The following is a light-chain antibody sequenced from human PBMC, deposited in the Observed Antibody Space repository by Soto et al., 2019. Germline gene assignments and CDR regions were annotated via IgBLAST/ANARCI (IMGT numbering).Light chain of an antibody. CDR2: DVT. J-gene: IGLJ1*01. V-gene: IGLV2-14*01. CDR1: SSDVGGYNY. CDR3: CSFTTSSTDV. Sequence: QSALTQPASVSGSPGQSITISCTGTSSDVGGYNYVSWYQQYPGKAPKVMIYDVTNRPSGVSNRFSGSRSGNTASLTISGLQAEDEADYYCCSFTTSSTDVFGTGNKVTVL.